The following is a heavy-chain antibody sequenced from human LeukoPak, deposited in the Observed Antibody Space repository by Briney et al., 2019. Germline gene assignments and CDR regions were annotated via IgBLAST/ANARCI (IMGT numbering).Heavy chain of an antibody. V-gene: IGHV3-30*02. CDR1: GFTFSSYG. J-gene: IGHJ4*02. D-gene: IGHD6-6*01. CDR2: MRYDESNT. CDR3: AKEEYPSNYFDY. Sequence: LPGGSLRLSCAASGFTFSSYGMHWVRQAPGKGLEWVAFMRYDESNTYYADSVKGRFTISRDNSKNTLYLQMNSLRAEDTTVYYCAKEEYPSNYFDYWGQGTLVTVSS.